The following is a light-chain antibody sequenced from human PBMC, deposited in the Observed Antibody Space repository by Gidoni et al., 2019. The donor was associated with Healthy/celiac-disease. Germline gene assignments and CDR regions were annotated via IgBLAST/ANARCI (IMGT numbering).Light chain of an antibody. J-gene: IGLJ2*01. CDR2: GKN. CDR3: NSRDSSGNHVV. V-gene: IGLV3-19*01. CDR1: SLRSYY. Sequence: SSELTQDPAVSVALGQTVRITCQGDSLRSYYASWYQQKPGQAPVLVIYGKNNRPSGIPDRFSGSSSGTTASLTITGAQAEDEADYYCNSRDSSGNHVVFGGWTKLTVL.